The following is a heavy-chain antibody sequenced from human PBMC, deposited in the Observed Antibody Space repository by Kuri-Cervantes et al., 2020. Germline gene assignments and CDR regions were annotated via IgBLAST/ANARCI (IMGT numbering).Heavy chain of an antibody. CDR3: ARRGEDYYYYYYMDV. V-gene: IGHV4-61*01. J-gene: IGHJ6*03. D-gene: IGHD3-16*01. Sequence: SETLSLTCTVSGGSVSSGSFYWSWIRQPPGKGLEWIGYIYYSGSTNYNPSLKSRVTISVDTSKNQFSLKLSSVTAADTAVYYCARRGEDYYYYYYMDVWGKGTTVTVSS. CDR2: IYYSGST. CDR1: GGSVSSGSFY.